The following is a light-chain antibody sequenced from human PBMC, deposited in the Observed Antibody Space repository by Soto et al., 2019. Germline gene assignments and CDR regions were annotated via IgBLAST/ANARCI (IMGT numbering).Light chain of an antibody. V-gene: IGKV3-11*01. J-gene: IGKJ2*01. Sequence: EIVLTQSPATLSLSPGERATLSCRASQSVSSYLAWYQQKPGQAPRLLIFDASNRATGIPARFSGSGSGTDFTLTINSLEPEDFAVYYCQQYGRSPYTFGQGTKLEI. CDR1: QSVSSY. CDR3: QQYGRSPYT. CDR2: DAS.